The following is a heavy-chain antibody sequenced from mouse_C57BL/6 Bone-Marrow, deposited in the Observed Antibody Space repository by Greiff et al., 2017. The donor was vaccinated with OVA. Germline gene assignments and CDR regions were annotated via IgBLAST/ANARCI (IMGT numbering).Heavy chain of an antibody. CDR1: GFNIKDDY. D-gene: IGHD1-1*01. J-gene: IGHJ1*03. CDR2: IDPENGDT. V-gene: IGHV14-4*01. CDR3: TTWPYGSSYWYFDV. Sequence: VQLQQSGAELVRPGASVKLSCTASGFNIKDDYMHWVKQRPEQGLEWIGWIDPENGDTEYASKFQGKATITADTSSNTAYLQLSSLTSEDTAVYYCTTWPYGSSYWYFDVWGTGTTVTVSS.